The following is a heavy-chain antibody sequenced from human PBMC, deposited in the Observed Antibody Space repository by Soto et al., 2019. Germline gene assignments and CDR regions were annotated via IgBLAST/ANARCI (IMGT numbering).Heavy chain of an antibody. Sequence: QVQLVQSGAEVRQPASSVKVSCKTSGATFSSNAITWVRQAPGQGLEWMGGIVPTVDTSTYAQKFQGRVTITAEKFTNTVYMELSSLRSDHTAVYYCVRVVAIPGYPDNWGQGTLVTVSS. CDR1: GATFSSNA. J-gene: IGHJ4*02. CDR3: VRVVAIPGYPDN. CDR2: IVPTVDTS. D-gene: IGHD5-12*01. V-gene: IGHV1-69*14.